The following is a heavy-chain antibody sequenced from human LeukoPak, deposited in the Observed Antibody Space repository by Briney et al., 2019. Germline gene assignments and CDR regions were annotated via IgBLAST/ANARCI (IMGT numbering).Heavy chain of an antibody. D-gene: IGHD3-22*01. Sequence: PGRSLRLSCAASGFTFDDYAMHWVRQAPGKGPEWVSGITWNSDTIDYADSVKGRFTISRDNAKNSLYLQMNSLRAEDTALYYCAKDTTYYYDSSGYDGFDIWGQGTMVTVSS. CDR3: AKDTTYYYDSSGYDGFDI. J-gene: IGHJ3*02. CDR2: ITWNSDTI. CDR1: GFTFDDYA. V-gene: IGHV3-9*01.